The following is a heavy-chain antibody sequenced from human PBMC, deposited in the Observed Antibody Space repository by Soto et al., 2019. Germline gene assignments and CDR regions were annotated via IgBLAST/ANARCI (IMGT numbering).Heavy chain of an antibody. J-gene: IGHJ3*01. D-gene: IGHD1-20*01. Sequence: SETLSLTCTVSGGSITSSSYFWGGIRQPPGKGLEWIGSIYYSGSTYYNPSLKSRVTLSVDTSKNQFSLNLSSVTAADTAVYYVEKEDRISGLCNAFDFWGKGT. V-gene: IGHV4-39*01. CDR1: GGSITSSSYF. CDR3: EKEDRISGLCNAFDF. CDR2: IYYSGST.